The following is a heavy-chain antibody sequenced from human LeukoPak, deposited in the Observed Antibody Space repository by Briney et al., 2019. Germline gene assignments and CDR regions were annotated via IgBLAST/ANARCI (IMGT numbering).Heavy chain of an antibody. V-gene: IGHV3-21*01. CDR1: GFTFSSYS. CDR3: ARNKKRVYYDSSGHNRYYYYGMDV. D-gene: IGHD3-22*01. CDR2: ISSSSSYI. J-gene: IGHJ6*02. Sequence: GGSLRLSCAASGFTFSSYSMNWVRQAPGKGLEWVSSISSSSSYIYYADSVKGRFTISRDNAKNSLYLQTNSLRAEDTAVYYCARNKKRVYYDSSGHNRYYYYGMDVWGQGTTVTVSS.